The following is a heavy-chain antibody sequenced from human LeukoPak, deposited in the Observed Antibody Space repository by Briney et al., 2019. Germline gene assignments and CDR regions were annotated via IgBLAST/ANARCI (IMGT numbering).Heavy chain of an antibody. Sequence: PGGSLRLSCAASGFTFSSYAMSWVRQAPGKGLEWVSTISGSGGSTYYADSVKGRFTISRDNSKNTLYLQMNSLRAEDTAVFYCAKDHLSVYYYDSSGYYYFDYWGQGTLVTVSS. CDR1: GFTFSSYA. V-gene: IGHV3-23*01. J-gene: IGHJ4*02. D-gene: IGHD3-22*01. CDR2: ISGSGGST. CDR3: AKDHLSVYYYDSSGYYYFDY.